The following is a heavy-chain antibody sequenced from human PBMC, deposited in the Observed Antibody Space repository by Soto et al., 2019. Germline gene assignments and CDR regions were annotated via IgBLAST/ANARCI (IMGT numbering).Heavy chain of an antibody. CDR3: ATIAGTYQNYYYYGMDV. D-gene: IGHD6-13*01. V-gene: IGHV1-24*01. CDR1: GYTLTELS. CDR2: FDPEDGET. J-gene: IGHJ6*04. Sequence: ASVKVSCKVSGYTLTELSMHWVRQAPGKGLEWMGGFDPEDGETIYAQKFQGRVTMTEDTSTDTAYMELSSLRSEDTAMYYCATIAGTYQNYYYYGMDVWAKGPRSPSPQ.